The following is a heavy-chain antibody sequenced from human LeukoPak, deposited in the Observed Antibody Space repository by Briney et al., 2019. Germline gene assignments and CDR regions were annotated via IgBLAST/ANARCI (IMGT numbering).Heavy chain of an antibody. V-gene: IGHV3-11*06. CDR3: ARGGQLWPTLTDY. CDR1: GFTFSDYY. Sequence: TGGSLRLTCAASGFTFSDYYMSWIRQAPGKGLEWVSYISSSSSYTNYADSVEGRFTISRDNAKNSLYLQMNSLRAEDTAVYYCARGGQLWPTLTDYWGQGTLVTVSS. D-gene: IGHD5-18*01. CDR2: ISSSSSYT. J-gene: IGHJ4*02.